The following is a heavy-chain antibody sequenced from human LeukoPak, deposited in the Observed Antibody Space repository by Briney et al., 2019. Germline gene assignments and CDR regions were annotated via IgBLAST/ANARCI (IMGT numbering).Heavy chain of an antibody. D-gene: IGHD3-22*01. J-gene: IGHJ4*02. Sequence: GGSLRLSCAASGFTFSRYWMHWVRQAPGKGLVWVSRINTDGSRTSYADSVRGRFTISRDNAKNTLYLQMNSLRAEDTAVYYCARDLWYDSSLDYWGQGTLVTVSS. V-gene: IGHV3-74*01. CDR3: ARDLWYDSSLDY. CDR2: INTDGSRT. CDR1: GFTFSRYW.